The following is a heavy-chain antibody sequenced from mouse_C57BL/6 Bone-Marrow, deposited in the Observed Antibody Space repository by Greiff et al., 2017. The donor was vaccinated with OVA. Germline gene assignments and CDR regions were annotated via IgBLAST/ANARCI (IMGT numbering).Heavy chain of an antibody. CDR3: VRHDGYGFAY. Sequence: DVKLVESGGGLVQPKGSLKLSCAASGFSFNTYAMNWVRQAPGKGLEWVARIRSKSNNYATYYADSVKDRFTISRDDSESMLYLQMNNLKTEDTAMYYCVRHDGYGFAYWGQGTLVTVSA. V-gene: IGHV10-1*01. J-gene: IGHJ3*01. CDR2: IRSKSNNYAT. D-gene: IGHD2-3*01. CDR1: GFSFNTYA.